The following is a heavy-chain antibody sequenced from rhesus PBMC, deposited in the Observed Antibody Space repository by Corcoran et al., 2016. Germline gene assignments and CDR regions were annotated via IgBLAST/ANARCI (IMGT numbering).Heavy chain of an antibody. CDR3: AKESIAAAAYYYGLDS. CDR2: IDPSDSDT. J-gene: IGHJ6*01. V-gene: IGHV5-2*01. Sequence: EVQLVQSGAEVKRPGESLKISCKTSGYSFTSYWISWVRQMPGKGLEWMGAIDPSDSDTRHSPSFHGQVTISADKSISTAYLQWSSLKASDTATYYCAKESIAAAAYYYGLDSWGQGVVVTVSS. CDR1: GYSFTSYW. D-gene: IGHD6-25*01.